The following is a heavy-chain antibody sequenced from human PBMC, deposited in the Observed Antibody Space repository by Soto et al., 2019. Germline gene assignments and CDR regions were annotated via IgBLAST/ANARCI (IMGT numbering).Heavy chain of an antibody. CDR3: ARDFRGYSSSSPAFDI. Sequence: GPSVKVSCKASGYTFTSYGISWVRQAPGQGLEWMGWISAYNGNTNYAQKLQGRVTMTTDTSTSTAYMELRSLRSDDTAVYYCARDFRGYSSSSPAFDIWGQGTMVTVSS. CDR1: GYTFTSYG. J-gene: IGHJ3*02. V-gene: IGHV1-18*01. CDR2: ISAYNGNT. D-gene: IGHD6-6*01.